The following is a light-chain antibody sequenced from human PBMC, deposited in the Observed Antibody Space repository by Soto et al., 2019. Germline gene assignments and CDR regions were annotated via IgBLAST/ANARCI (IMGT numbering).Light chain of an antibody. V-gene: IGKV3-20*01. J-gene: IGKJ1*01. CDR3: QQYHTSPLT. CDR1: QSVTNSY. CDR2: GAS. Sequence: EIAMTQSPVTLSVSPWERATLSCRASQSVTNSYLAWYQQKPGQAPRLLIFGASSRATGIPDRFSGSGSGTDFTLTISRLEPEDFALYYCQQYHTSPLTFGQGTKVDIK.